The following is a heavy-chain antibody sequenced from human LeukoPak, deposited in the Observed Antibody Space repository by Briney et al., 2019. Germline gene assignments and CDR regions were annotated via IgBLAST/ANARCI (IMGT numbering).Heavy chain of an antibody. CDR2: VKQDGSEK. D-gene: IGHD6-19*01. J-gene: IGHJ4*02. V-gene: IGHV3-7*01. CDR1: GFTFSSYW. Sequence: AGGSLRLSCAASGFTFSSYWMSWVRQAPGKGLEWVANVKQDGSEKYYVDSVKGRFTISRDNAKNSLYLQMNSLRAEDTAVYYCARDRYSSGWFQEEGPDYWGQGTLVTVSS. CDR3: ARDRYSSGWFQEEGPDY.